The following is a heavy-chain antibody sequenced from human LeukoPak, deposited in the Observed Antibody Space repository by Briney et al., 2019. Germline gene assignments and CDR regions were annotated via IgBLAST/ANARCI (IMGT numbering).Heavy chain of an antibody. CDR1: GGSISGYH. CDR3: ARVGSGWSWFDP. CDR2: VYYSGST. D-gene: IGHD6-19*01. V-gene: IGHV4-59*01. Sequence: SETLSLTCTVSGGSISGYHWTWIRQPPGKGLEWIGYVYYSGSTNYNPSLKSRVTISLDTSKNQFSLKLSSVNVADTAVYYRARVGSGWSWFDPWGQGTLLTVSS. J-gene: IGHJ5*02.